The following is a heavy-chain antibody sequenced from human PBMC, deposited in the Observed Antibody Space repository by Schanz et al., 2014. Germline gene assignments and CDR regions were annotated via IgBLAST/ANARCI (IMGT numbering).Heavy chain of an antibody. D-gene: IGHD6-13*01. CDR2: IYSSGST. V-gene: IGHV3-NL1*01. J-gene: IGHJ4*02. Sequence: QVQLVESGGGVVQPGRSLRLSCAASGFTFSSYGMHWVRQAPGKGLEWVSTIYSSGSTYYADSVRGRFTISRDNSKNTVNLQMNSLRAEDTAVYYCAKEKEEVAADGSFFDYWGQGTLVTVSS. CDR1: GFTFSSYG. CDR3: AKEKEEVAADGSFFDY.